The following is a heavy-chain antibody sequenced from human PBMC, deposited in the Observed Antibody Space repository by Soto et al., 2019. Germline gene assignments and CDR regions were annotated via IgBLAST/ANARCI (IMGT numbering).Heavy chain of an antibody. CDR1: GYAFTTYG. CDR2: ISAHNGNT. D-gene: IGHD1-1*01. CDR3: ARGRYGDY. J-gene: IGHJ4*02. Sequence: QVHLVQSGAEVKKPGASVKVSCKGSGYAFTTYGITWVRQAPGQGLEWMGWISAHNGNTNYAQKLQGRVTVTRDTAPSTAYMERRSLRSDATAVYYCARGRYGDYWGQGALGTVSS. V-gene: IGHV1-18*01.